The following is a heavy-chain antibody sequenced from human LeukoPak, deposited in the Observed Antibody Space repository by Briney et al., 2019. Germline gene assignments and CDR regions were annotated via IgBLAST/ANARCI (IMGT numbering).Heavy chain of an antibody. CDR1: GYSFTSLD. V-gene: IGHV1-8*01. Sequence: ASVKVSCKASGYSFTSLDINWVRQATGQGLEWMGWMNPNSGNTGCAQKFQGRVTMTRNTSISTAYMELRNLRSDDTAVYYCARIAYCGGDCYTTYFDYWGQGTLVTVSS. J-gene: IGHJ4*02. CDR2: MNPNSGNT. D-gene: IGHD2-21*01. CDR3: ARIAYCGGDCYTTYFDY.